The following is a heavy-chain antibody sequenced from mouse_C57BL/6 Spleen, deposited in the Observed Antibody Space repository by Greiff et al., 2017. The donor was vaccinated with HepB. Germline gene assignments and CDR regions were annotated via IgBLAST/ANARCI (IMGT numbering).Heavy chain of an antibody. Sequence: QVQLKESGPELVKPGASVKISCKASGYAFSSSWMNWVKQRPGKGLEWIGRIYPGDGDTNYNGKFKGKATLTADKSSSTAYMQLSSLTSEDSAVYFCARWLDGYSRYFDVWGTGTTVTVSS. D-gene: IGHD2-3*01. J-gene: IGHJ1*03. CDR2: IYPGDGDT. CDR3: ARWLDGYSRYFDV. CDR1: GYAFSSSW. V-gene: IGHV1-82*01.